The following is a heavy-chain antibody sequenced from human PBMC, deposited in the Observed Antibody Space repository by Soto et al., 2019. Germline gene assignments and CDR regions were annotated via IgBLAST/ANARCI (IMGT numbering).Heavy chain of an antibody. J-gene: IGHJ6*02. V-gene: IGHV5-51*01. CDR1: GYSFTSYW. D-gene: IGHD2-2*02. Sequence: PGESLKISCKGSGYSFTSYWIGWVRQMPGKGLEWMGIIYPGDSDTRYSPSFQGQVTISADKSISTAYLQWSSLKASDTAMYYCASRYSFSAQHYGMDVWGRGTTVTVSS. CDR2: IYPGDSDT. CDR3: ASRYSFSAQHYGMDV.